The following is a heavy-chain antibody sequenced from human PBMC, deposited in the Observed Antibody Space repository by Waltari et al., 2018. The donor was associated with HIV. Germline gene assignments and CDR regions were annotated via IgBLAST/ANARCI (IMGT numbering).Heavy chain of an antibody. CDR2: ISAYNGNT. Sequence: QVQLVQSGAEVKTPGASVKVSCKASGYTFTSFGISWVRQAPGQGLEWMGWISAYNGNTDYAQKLQGRVTMTTDTSTSTAYMELRSLKSYDTAVYYCARVAYSTSTNWFDPWGQGTLVTVSS. D-gene: IGHD6-6*01. CDR1: GYTFTSFG. CDR3: ARVAYSTSTNWFDP. J-gene: IGHJ5*02. V-gene: IGHV1-18*01.